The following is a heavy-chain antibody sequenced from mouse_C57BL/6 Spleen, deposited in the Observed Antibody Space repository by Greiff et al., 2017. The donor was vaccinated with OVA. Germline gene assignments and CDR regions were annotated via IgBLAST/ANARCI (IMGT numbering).Heavy chain of an antibody. J-gene: IGHJ2*01. D-gene: IGHD2-3*01. CDR3: TIYLTPY. Sequence: EVKLQESGAELVRPGASVKLSCTASGFNIKDDYMHWVKQRPEQGLEWIGWIDPENGDTEYASKFQGKATITADTSSNTAYLQLSSLTSEDTAVYYCTIYLTPYWGQGTTLTVSA. CDR1: GFNIKDDY. CDR2: IDPENGDT. V-gene: IGHV14-4*01.